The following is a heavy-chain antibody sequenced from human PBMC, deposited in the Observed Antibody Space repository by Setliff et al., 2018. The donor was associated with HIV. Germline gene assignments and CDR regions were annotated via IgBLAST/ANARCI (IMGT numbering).Heavy chain of an antibody. CDR1: GGTFSSYA. J-gene: IGHJ5*02. CDR3: AKDAGYSGTAWGA. CDR2: IIPISGTT. Sequence: SVKVSCKASGGTFSSYAITWVRQAPGQGLEWMGRIIPISGTTEYAQNLKGRVTITADEPTSTAYMELSSLRSEDTAIYYCAKDAGYSGTAWGAWGQGTLVTVSS. V-gene: IGHV1-69*13. D-gene: IGHD5-12*01.